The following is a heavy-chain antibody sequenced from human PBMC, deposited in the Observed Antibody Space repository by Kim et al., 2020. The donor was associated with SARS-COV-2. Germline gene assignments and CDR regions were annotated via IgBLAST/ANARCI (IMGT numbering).Heavy chain of an antibody. CDR2: ITFRGET. J-gene: IGHJ4*02. CDR1: GESLTGFY. CDR3: ARLYNSAWYASYFDS. D-gene: IGHD6-19*01. V-gene: IGHV4-34*01. Sequence: SETLSLTCAVYGESLTGFYWNWIRQSPGKGLEWIGHITFRGETTYNPSFKTRVAMSVDTTTNQFSLKLQSVTVADTAVYLFARLYNSAWYASYFDSWGQGTLVAVSS.